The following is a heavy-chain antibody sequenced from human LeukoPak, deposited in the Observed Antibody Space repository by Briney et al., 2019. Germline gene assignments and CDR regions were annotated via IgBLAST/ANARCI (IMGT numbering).Heavy chain of an antibody. CDR3: RVVGSGSYFDY. CDR2: IYHTGST. J-gene: IGHJ4*02. V-gene: IGHV4-59*08. Sequence: PSETLSLTCTISGGSVSDYYWSWIRQSPGKGLEWIGYIYHTGSTSYNPSLKSRVTISGDTSKNQFSLKLSSVTAADTAVYYCRVVGSGSYFDYWGQGTLVTVSS. D-gene: IGHD3-10*01. CDR1: GGSVSDYY.